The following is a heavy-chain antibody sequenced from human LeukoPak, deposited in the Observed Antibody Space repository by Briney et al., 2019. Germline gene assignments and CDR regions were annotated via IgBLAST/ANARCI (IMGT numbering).Heavy chain of an antibody. V-gene: IGHV1-2*02. J-gene: IGHJ4*02. D-gene: IGHD2-2*01. Sequence: ASVKVSCNASGYTFTGYYMHWVRQAPGQGLEWMGWINPNSGGTNYAQKFQGRVTMTRDTSISTAYMELSRLRSDDTAVYYCARCSTSCSRLNYWGQGTLVTVSS. CDR3: ARCSTSCSRLNY. CDR2: INPNSGGT. CDR1: GYTFTGYY.